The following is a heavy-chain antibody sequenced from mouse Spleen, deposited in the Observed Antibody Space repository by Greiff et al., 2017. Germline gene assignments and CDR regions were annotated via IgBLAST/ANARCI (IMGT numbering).Heavy chain of an antibody. CDR2: INYDGSST. J-gene: IGHJ3*01. CDR3: AREDGNGFAY. CDR1: GFTFSDYY. V-gene: IGHV5-16*01. Sequence: EVKLMESEGGLVQPGSSMKLSCTASGFTFSDYYMAWVRQVPEKGLEWVANINYDGSSTYYLDSLKSRFIISRDNAKNILYLQMSSLKSEDTATYYCAREDGNGFAYWGQGTLVTVSA. D-gene: IGHD2-1*01.